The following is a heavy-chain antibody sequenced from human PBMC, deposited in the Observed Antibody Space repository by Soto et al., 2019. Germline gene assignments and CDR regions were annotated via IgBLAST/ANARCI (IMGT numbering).Heavy chain of an antibody. J-gene: IGHJ6*02. CDR1: GFTFSSYS. V-gene: IGHV3-48*02. D-gene: IGHD3-10*01. CDR3: ARDNSYYYGSGSYWDYYGMDV. CDR2: ISSSSSTI. Sequence: GSLRLSCAASGFTFSSYSMNWVRQAPGKGLEWVSYISSSSSTIYYADSVKGRFTISRDNAKNSLYLQMNSLRDEDTAVYYCARDNSYYYGSGSYWDYYGMDVWGQGTTVTVSS.